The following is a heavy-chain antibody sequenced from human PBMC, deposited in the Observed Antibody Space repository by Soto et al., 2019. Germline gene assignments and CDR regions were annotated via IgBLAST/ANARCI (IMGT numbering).Heavy chain of an antibody. CDR1: GYTFLDFY. D-gene: IGHD3-3*02. Sequence: QVQLVQSGTEVKKPGASVKVSCKASGYTFLDFYIHWVRQAPGQGLEWMGFINPSGGGTTYAQKLQGRLTMTRDTSTSTVYMELISLRSEDTAIYYCARDKPFSAGYWGQGTLVT. CDR2: INPSGGGT. CDR3: ARDKPFSAGY. J-gene: IGHJ4*02. V-gene: IGHV1-46*01.